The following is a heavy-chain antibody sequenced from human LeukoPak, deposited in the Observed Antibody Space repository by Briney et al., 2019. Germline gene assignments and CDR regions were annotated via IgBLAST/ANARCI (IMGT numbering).Heavy chain of an antibody. V-gene: IGHV1-69*05. CDR2: IIPIFGTA. CDR3: ARARNNPTVTTRLGYYYYYMDV. CDR1: GGTFSSYA. D-gene: IGHD4-17*01. J-gene: IGHJ6*03. Sequence: SVKVPCKASGGTFSSYAISWVRQAPGQGLEWMGGIIPIFGTANYAQKFQGRVTITTDESTSTAYMELSSLRSEDTAVYYCARARNNPTVTTRLGYYYYYMDVWGKGTTVTVSS.